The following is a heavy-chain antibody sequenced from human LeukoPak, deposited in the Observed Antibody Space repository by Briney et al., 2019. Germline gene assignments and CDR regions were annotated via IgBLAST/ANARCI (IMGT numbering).Heavy chain of an antibody. V-gene: IGHV1-2*02. CDR3: AREGGHSSGQLKASWYYYYYMDV. Sequence: GASVKVSCKASGYTFTGYYMHWVRQAPGQGLEWMGWINPNSGGTNYAQKFQGRVTMTRDTSISTAYMELSRLRSDDTAVYYCAREGGHSSGQLKASWYYYYYMDVWGKGTTVTISS. CDR1: GYTFTGYY. D-gene: IGHD6-19*01. J-gene: IGHJ6*03. CDR2: INPNSGGT.